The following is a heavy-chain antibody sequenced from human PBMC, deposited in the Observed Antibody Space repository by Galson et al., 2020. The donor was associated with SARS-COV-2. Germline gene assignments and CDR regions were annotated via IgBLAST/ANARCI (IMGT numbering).Heavy chain of an antibody. Sequence: GGSLRLSCEASGFTFSYFWMTWVRQAPGKGLEWVANINADGSETYHVDSVKGRFTISRDNAKNSLYLQMNSLRVEDTALYYCVLHPWTPVTHGYWGRGTLVTVSS. D-gene: IGHD5-18*01. J-gene: IGHJ4*02. CDR3: VLHPWTPVTHGY. CDR1: GFTFSYFW. CDR2: INADGSET. V-gene: IGHV3-7*01.